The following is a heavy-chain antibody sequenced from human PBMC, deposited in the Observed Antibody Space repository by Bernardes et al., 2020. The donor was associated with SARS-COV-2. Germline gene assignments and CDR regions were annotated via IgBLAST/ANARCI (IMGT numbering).Heavy chain of an antibody. CDR2: ISGSGGST. D-gene: IGHD7-27*01. V-gene: IGHV3-23*01. J-gene: IGHJ4*02. CDR1: GFTFSSYA. CDR3: AKLTGAHGY. Sequence: VGSLILSCAASGFTFSSYAMSWVRQAPGQGLEWVSAISGSGGSTYYADSVKGRFTISRDNSKNTLYLQMNSLRAEDTAVYYCAKLTGAHGYWGQGTLVTVSS.